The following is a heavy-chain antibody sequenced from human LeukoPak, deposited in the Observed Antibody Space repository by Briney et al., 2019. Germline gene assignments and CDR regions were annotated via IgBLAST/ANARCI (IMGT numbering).Heavy chain of an antibody. J-gene: IGHJ6*03. CDR3: AKDHSVGLTGYFTYYYYYYMDV. CDR1: GFTFSSYG. CDR2: IRYDGSNK. V-gene: IGHV3-30*02. D-gene: IGHD3-9*01. Sequence: QAGGSLRLSCAASGFTFSSYGMHWVRQAPGKGLEWVAFIRYDGSNKYYAGSVKGRFTISRDNSKNTLYLQMNSLRAEDTAVYYCAKDHSVGLTGYFTYYYYYYMDVWGKGTTVTISS.